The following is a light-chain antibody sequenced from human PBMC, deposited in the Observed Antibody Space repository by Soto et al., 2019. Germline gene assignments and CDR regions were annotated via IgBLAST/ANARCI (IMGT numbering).Light chain of an antibody. V-gene: IGKV3-15*01. J-gene: IGKJ1*01. CDR1: QSVSSN. CDR3: QQYGSSPPT. CDR2: GAS. Sequence: EIVMTQSPATLSVSPGERATLSCRASQSVSSNLAWYQQKPGQAPRLLIYGASTRATGIPARFSGSGSGTDFTLTISRLEPEDFAVYYCQQYGSSPPTFGQGTKVDTK.